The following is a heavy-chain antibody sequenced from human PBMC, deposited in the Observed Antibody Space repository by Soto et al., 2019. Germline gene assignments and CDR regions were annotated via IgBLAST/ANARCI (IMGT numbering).Heavy chain of an antibody. CDR2: ISYDRSNK. CDR1: GFTFSSYG. D-gene: IGHD3-10*01. J-gene: IGHJ6*02. V-gene: IGHV3-30*18. CDR3: AKDTLLWFGELLVNYGMDV. Sequence: QVQLVESGGGVVQPGRSLRLSCAASGFTFSSYGMHWVRQAPGKGLEWLAVISYDRSNKYYADSVKSRFTISRDNSKNTLYMQMNSLRAEDTAVYYCAKDTLLWFGELLVNYGMDVWGQGTTVTVSS.